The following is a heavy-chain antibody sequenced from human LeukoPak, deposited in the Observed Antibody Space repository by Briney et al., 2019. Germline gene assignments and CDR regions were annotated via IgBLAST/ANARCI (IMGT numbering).Heavy chain of an antibody. V-gene: IGHV3-30*04. J-gene: IGHJ4*02. Sequence: GRSLRLSCAASGFTFSSYAMHWVRQAPGKGLEWVAVISYDGSNKYYADSVKGRFTISRDNFKNTLYLQMNSLRAEDTAVYYCARDRTGIFDYWGQGTLVTVSS. CDR3: ARDRTGIFDY. D-gene: IGHD1-1*01. CDR2: ISYDGSNK. CDR1: GFTFSSYA.